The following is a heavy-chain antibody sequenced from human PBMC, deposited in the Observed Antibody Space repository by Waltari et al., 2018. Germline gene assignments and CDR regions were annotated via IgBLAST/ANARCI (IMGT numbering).Heavy chain of an antibody. CDR1: GYSISRGYY. V-gene: IGHV4-38-2*02. D-gene: IGHD3-3*01. CDR3: ARDKPDYDFWSGSPYYYYGMDV. J-gene: IGHJ6*02. CDR2: IYHSGST. Sequence: QVQLQESGPGLVKPSETLSLTCAVSGYSISRGYYWGWIRQPPGQGLAWSGSIYHSGSTYYNPSLKSRVTISVDTSKNQFSLKLSSVTAADTVVYYCARDKPDYDFWSGSPYYYYGMDVWGQGTTVTVSS.